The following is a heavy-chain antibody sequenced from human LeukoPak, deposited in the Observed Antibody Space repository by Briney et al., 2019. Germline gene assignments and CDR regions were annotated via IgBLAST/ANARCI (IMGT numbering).Heavy chain of an antibody. CDR1: GFTFSSYG. D-gene: IGHD3-22*01. Sequence: PGGSLRLSCAASGFTFSSYGMHWVRQAPGKGLEGVAVIWYDGSNKYYADSVNGRFTNSRDNSKNTLYLQMNSLRAEDTAVYYCARDTPYYDSSGYTSPYDYWGQGTLVTVSS. V-gene: IGHV3-33*01. CDR2: IWYDGSNK. CDR3: ARDTPYYDSSGYTSPYDY. J-gene: IGHJ4*02.